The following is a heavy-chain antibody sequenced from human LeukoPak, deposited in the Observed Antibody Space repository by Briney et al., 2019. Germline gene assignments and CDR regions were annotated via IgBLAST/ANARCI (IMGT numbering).Heavy chain of an antibody. CDR1: GYTFTGYY. V-gene: IGHV1-2*02. D-gene: IGHD6-6*01. Sequence: ASVKVSCKAPGYTFTGYYMHWVRQAPGQGLEWMGWINPNSGGTNYAQKFQGRVTMTRDTSISTAYMELSRLRSDDTAVHYCARDPRYSSSSPYYFDYWGQGTLVTVSS. CDR3: ARDPRYSSSSPYYFDY. CDR2: INPNSGGT. J-gene: IGHJ4*02.